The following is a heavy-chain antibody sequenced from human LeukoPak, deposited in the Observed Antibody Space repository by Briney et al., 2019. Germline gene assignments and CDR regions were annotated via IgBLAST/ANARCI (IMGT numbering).Heavy chain of an antibody. V-gene: IGHV4-61*02. CDR3: AREGYDFWSGLDV. J-gene: IGHJ6*04. CDR2: IYTSGST. Sequence: SQTLSLTCTVSGGSISSGSYYWSWIRQPAGKGLEWIGRIYTSGSTNYNPSLKSRVTISVDTSKNQFSLKLSSVTAADTAVYYCAREGYDFWSGLDVWGKGTTVTASS. D-gene: IGHD3-3*01. CDR1: GGSISSGSYY.